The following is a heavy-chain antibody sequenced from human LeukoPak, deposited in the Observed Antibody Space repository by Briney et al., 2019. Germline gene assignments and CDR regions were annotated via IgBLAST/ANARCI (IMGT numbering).Heavy chain of an antibody. D-gene: IGHD4-17*01. CDR3: ARDYGDYAARGNLDY. V-gene: IGHV1-2*02. CDR2: ISPNSGGT. CDR1: GYTFTGYY. J-gene: IGHJ4*02. Sequence: GASVKVSCKASGYTFTGYYMHWVRRAPGQGLEWMGWISPNSGGTNYAQKFRGRVTMTRDTSISTAYMELSRLTSDDTAVYYCARDYGDYAARGNLDYWGQGTLVTVSS.